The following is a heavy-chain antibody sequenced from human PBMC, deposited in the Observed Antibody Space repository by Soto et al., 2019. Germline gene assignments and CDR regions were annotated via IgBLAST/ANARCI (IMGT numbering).Heavy chain of an antibody. J-gene: IGHJ4*02. V-gene: IGHV3-21*01. CDR2: ISSSSNYI. CDR1: GFTFSSYS. D-gene: IGHD3-9*01. CDR3: ARDPYYDILTGCYEGGDY. Sequence: EVQLVESGGGLVKPGGSLRLSCAASGFTFSSYSMNWVRQAPGKGLEWGSYISSSSNYIYYADSVKGRFTISRDNAKNSLYLQMNSLTADDTAVYYCARDPYYDILTGCYEGGDYWGQGTLVTVSS.